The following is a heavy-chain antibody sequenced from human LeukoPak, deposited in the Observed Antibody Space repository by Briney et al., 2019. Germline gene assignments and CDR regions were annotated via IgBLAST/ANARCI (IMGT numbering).Heavy chain of an antibody. D-gene: IGHD2-2*02. CDR1: GGTFSSYA. J-gene: IGHJ6*03. V-gene: IGHV1-69*05. Sequence: SVKVSCKASGGTFSSYAISWVRQAPGQGLEWMGGIIPIFGTANYAQKFQGRVTITTDESTSTAYTELSSLRSEDTAVYYCARGGGYCSSTSCYTHYYYYYYMDVWGKGTTVTVSS. CDR3: ARGGGYCSSTSCYTHYYYYYYMDV. CDR2: IIPIFGTA.